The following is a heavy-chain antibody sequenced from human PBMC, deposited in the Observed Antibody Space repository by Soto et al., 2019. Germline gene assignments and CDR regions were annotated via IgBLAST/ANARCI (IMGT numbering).Heavy chain of an antibody. CDR2: VSGNGVNT. J-gene: IGHJ5*02. D-gene: IGHD1-26*01. Sequence: GGSLRLSCVASGFSFSSYTMNWVRQAPGKGLEWVSGVSGNGVNTYYADSVKGRFSISRDNSKNTLYLQLNSLRAEDTAIYYCAKDRMGASGWFDPRGQGT. CDR3: AKDRMGASGWFDP. CDR1: GFSFSSYT. V-gene: IGHV3-23*01.